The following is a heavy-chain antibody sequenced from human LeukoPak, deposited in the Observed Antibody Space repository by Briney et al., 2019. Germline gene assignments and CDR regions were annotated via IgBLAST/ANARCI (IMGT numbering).Heavy chain of an antibody. Sequence: GGSLRLSCAASGFTFSSYNMNWVRQAPGKGLEWVSSISSSSSYIYYADSVKGRFTISRDNAKNSLYLQMNSLRAEDTAVYYCARKGYFSDDAFDIWGQGTMVTVSS. CDR1: GFTFSSYN. J-gene: IGHJ3*02. V-gene: IGHV3-21*01. CDR3: ARKGYFSDDAFDI. D-gene: IGHD2-15*01. CDR2: ISSSSSYI.